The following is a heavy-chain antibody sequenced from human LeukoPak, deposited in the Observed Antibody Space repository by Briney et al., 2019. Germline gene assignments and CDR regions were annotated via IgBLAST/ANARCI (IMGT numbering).Heavy chain of an antibody. V-gene: IGHV4-34*01. CDR3: ARHEYYDFWSGPAHFDY. D-gene: IGHD3-3*01. CDR1: GGSFSGYY. J-gene: IGHJ4*02. Sequence: PSETLSLTCAVYGGSFSGYYWSRIRQPPGKGLEWIGEINHSGSTNYNPSLKSRVTISVDTSKNQFSLKLSSVTAADTAVYYCARHEYYDFWSGPAHFDYWGQGSLVTVSS. CDR2: INHSGST.